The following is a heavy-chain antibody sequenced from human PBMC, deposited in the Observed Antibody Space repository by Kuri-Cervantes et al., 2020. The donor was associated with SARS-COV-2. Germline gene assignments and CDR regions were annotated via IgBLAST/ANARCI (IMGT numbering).Heavy chain of an antibody. CDR3: ARDRDYYDSSGYPYFDY. CDR1: GFTFSSYA. J-gene: IGHJ4*02. D-gene: IGHD3-22*01. V-gene: IGHV3-30-3*01. Sequence: LSLTCVASGFTFSSYAMHWVRQAPGKGLEWVTVISYDGSNKYYADSVKGRFTISRDNSKNTLYLQMNSLRAEDTAVYYCARDRDYYDSSGYPYFDYWGQGSPVTVSS. CDR2: ISYDGSNK.